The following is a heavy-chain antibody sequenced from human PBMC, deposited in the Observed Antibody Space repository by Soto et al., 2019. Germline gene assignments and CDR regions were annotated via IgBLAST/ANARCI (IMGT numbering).Heavy chain of an antibody. CDR2: IIPIFGTA. V-gene: IGHV1-69*13. J-gene: IGHJ4*02. CDR1: GGTFSSYA. D-gene: IGHD3-16*01. Sequence: SVKVSCKASGGTFSSYAISWVRQAPGQGLEWMGGIIPIFGTANYAQKFQGRVTITADESTSTAYMELSSLRSEDTAVYYCASGYYDYVWGRDYYFDYWGQGTLVTVSS. CDR3: ASGYYDYVWGRDYYFDY.